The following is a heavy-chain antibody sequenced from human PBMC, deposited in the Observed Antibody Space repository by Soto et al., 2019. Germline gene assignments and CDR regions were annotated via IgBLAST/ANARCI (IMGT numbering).Heavy chain of an antibody. CDR3: AIRRGYSYMDV. D-gene: IGHD3-16*01. CDR1: GFTFSSYS. J-gene: IGHJ6*03. CDR2: ISSSGGST. V-gene: IGHV3-23*01. Sequence: GGSLRLSCAASGFTFSSYSMNWVRQAPGKGLEWVSSISSSGGSTYYADSVKGRFTISRDNSKNTLYLQMNSLSAEDTAVYYCAIRRGYSYMDVWGKETTLTVSS.